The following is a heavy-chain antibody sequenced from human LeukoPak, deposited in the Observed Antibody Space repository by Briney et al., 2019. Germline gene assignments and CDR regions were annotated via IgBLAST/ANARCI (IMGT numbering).Heavy chain of an antibody. CDR3: VRDRSYYYDSSGYYDY. D-gene: IGHD3-22*01. CDR1: GGTFSSYA. Sequence: ASVKVSCKASGGTFSSYAISWVRQAPGQGLEWMGRIIPILGIANYAQKFQGRVTITADKSTSTAYMELSSLRSEDTAVYYCVRDRSYYYDSSGYYDYWGQGTLVTVSS. CDR2: IIPILGIA. J-gene: IGHJ4*02. V-gene: IGHV1-69*04.